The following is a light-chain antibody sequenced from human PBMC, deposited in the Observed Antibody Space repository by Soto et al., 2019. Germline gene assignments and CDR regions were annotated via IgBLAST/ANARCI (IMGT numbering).Light chain of an antibody. CDR2: AAS. J-gene: IGKJ4*01. CDR1: QGIRKD. CDR3: QQSYTTPLT. V-gene: IGKV1-39*01. Sequence: DIQMTQSPSSLSASAGDRVTITCRASQGIRKDLGWYQQKPGKAPELLIYAASYLGNGVPSRFSGSGSGTYFTLTISSLQPEDLATYYCQQSYTTPLTFGGGTKVDIK.